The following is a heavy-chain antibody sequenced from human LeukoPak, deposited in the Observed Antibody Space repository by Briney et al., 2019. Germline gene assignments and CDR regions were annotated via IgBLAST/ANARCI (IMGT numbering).Heavy chain of an antibody. J-gene: IGHJ4*02. CDR3: ASSTLGRYYYGSGSYSSPFDY. Sequence: SETLSLTCTVSGGSISSYYWSWLRQPAGKGLEWIGRIYTSGSTNYNPSLKSRVTMSVDTSKNQFSLKLSSVTAADTAVYYCASSTLGRYYYGSGSYSSPFDYWGQGTLVTVSS. V-gene: IGHV4-4*07. CDR1: GGSISSYY. D-gene: IGHD3-10*01. CDR2: IYTSGST.